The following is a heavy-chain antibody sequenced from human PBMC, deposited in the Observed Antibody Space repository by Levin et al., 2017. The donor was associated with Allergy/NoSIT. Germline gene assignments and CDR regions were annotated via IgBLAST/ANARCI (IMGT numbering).Heavy chain of an antibody. Sequence: SLKISCAASGFSLHDYAMHWVRQAPGKGLEWVSGISWNSHKIDYADSVKGRFTIYKDNAKNSLYLQMNSLRPEDTALYYCAKGHSSSSEVFEYWGQGTLVTVSS. D-gene: IGHD6-6*01. CDR1: GFSLHDYA. J-gene: IGHJ4*02. CDR3: AKGHSSSSEVFEY. V-gene: IGHV3-9*01. CDR2: ISWNSHKI.